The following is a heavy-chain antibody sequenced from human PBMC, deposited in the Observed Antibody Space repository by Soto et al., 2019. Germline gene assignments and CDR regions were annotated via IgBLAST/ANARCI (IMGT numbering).Heavy chain of an antibody. D-gene: IGHD3-22*01. CDR3: ARDLGTTIAGPPRRETYGGLDP. CDR1: GGTFTYYG. V-gene: IGHV1-69*01. CDR2: IIPIIGPA. Sequence: QVQLVQSGAEVKRPGSSVKLSCKASGGTFTYYGISWVRQAPGLGLEWMGGIIPIIGPATYAQKFQGRVTITAAQSTSTAIMELSTLGSEDTALYYCARDLGTTIAGPPRRETYGGLDPWGQGTLVTVSS. J-gene: IGHJ5*02.